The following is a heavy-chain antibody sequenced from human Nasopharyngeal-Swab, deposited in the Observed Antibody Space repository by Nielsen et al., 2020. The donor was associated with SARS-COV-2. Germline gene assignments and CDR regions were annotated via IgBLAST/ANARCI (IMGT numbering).Heavy chain of an antibody. CDR2: FDPDDGET. Sequence: ASAKVFCKVSGYTLTELSMHWVRQAPGKGLEWMGGFDPDDGETIYAQKFQGRVTMTEDTSTDTAYMVLSSLRSEDTAVYYCATQSGGRDYYYGMDVWGQGTMVTVSS. V-gene: IGHV1-24*01. J-gene: IGHJ6*02. D-gene: IGHD3-10*01. CDR1: GYTLTELS. CDR3: ATQSGGRDYYYGMDV.